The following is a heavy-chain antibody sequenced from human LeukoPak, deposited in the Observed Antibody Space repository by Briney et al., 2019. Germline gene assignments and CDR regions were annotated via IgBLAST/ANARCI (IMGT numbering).Heavy chain of an antibody. V-gene: IGHV3-21*01. CDR3: ARAEGSGSSFDY. CDR2: ISSSSTYI. CDR1: GFTFSSYE. Sequence: PGGSLRLSCAASGFTFSSYEMNWVRQAPGKGLEWVSSISSSSTYIYYADSVKGRFTISRDNAKNSLYLQMNSLRVEDTAVYYCARAEGSGSSFDYWGQGTLVTVSS. J-gene: IGHJ4*02. D-gene: IGHD3-10*01.